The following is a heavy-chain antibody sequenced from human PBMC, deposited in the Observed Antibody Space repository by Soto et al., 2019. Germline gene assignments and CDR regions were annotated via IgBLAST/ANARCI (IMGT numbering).Heavy chain of an antibody. CDR3: ARGRLGGAAN. CDR2: IDHSGGT. D-gene: IGHD3-16*01. V-gene: IGHV4-34*01. CDR1: GGSFSGYY. J-gene: IGHJ4*02. Sequence: QVQLQQWGTKLSKPSETLSLTCAVYGGSFSGYYWSWIRQPPGKGLEWIGEIDHSGGTNYNAYLKSRVTISADTSNNQFSLKLSSVTAADTAIYYCARGRLGGAANWGQGTLVTVSS.